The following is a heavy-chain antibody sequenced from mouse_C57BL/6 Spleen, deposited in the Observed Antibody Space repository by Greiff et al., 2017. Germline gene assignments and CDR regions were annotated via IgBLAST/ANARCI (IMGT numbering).Heavy chain of an antibody. Sequence: EVKLMESGAELVKPGASVKLSCTASGFNIKDYYMHWVKQRTEQGLEWIGRIDPEDGETKYAPKFQGKATITADPSSNTAYLQLSSLTSEDTAVYYCARLLLRLWYFDVWGTGTTVTVSS. CDR1: GFNIKDYY. CDR2: IDPEDGET. V-gene: IGHV14-2*01. D-gene: IGHD1-2*01. CDR3: ARLLLRLWYFDV. J-gene: IGHJ1*03.